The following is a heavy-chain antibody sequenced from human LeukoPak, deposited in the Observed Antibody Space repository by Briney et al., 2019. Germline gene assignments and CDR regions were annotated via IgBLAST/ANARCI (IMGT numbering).Heavy chain of an antibody. CDR3: ARGWYYYDSSGYGNDY. CDR1: GFTFSSYW. CDR2: IKQDGSEK. Sequence: GGSLRLSCAASGFTFSSYWMSWVRQAPGKGLEWVANIKQDGSEKYYVDSVKGRFTISRDNAKNSLYLQMNSLRAEDTAVYYCARGWYYYDSSGYGNDYWGQGTLVTVSS. V-gene: IGHV3-7*04. J-gene: IGHJ4*02. D-gene: IGHD3-22*01.